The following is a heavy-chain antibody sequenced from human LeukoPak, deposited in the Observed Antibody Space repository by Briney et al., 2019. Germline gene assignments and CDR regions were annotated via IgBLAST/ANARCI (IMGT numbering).Heavy chain of an antibody. Sequence: SETLSLTCTVSGGSISSYYWSWIRQPPGKRLEWIGYIYYSGSTNYNPSLKSRVTISVDTSKNQFSLKLSSVTAADTAVYYCARGSGWLQLYYFDYWGQGTLVAVSS. J-gene: IGHJ4*02. CDR3: ARGSGWLQLYYFDY. CDR2: IYYSGST. CDR1: GGSISSYY. V-gene: IGHV4-59*01. D-gene: IGHD5-24*01.